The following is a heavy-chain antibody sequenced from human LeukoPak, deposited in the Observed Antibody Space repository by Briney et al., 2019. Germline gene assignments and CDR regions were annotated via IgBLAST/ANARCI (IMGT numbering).Heavy chain of an antibody. J-gene: IGHJ4*02. D-gene: IGHD1-26*01. CDR1: GFSFSNYF. V-gene: IGHV3-11*04. CDR3: AREASGNYHVFDS. Sequence: GGSLRLSCEAPGFSFSNYFMSWIRQAPGKGLEWVSYITNSGRSTNYADAVKGRFTISRDNAKKSVYLEMTDLRAEDTAVYYCAREASGNYHVFDSWGQGTLVTVSS. CDR2: ITNSGRST.